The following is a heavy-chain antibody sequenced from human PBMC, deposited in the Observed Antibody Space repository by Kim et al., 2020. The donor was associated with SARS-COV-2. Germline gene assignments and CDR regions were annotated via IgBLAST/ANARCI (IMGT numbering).Heavy chain of an antibody. CDR2: ISNNDIDT. J-gene: IGHJ6*02. CDR1: GLTFSSYA. CDR3: AKGFDYYGSGSLYFYSGMDV. V-gene: IGHV3-23*01. D-gene: IGHD3-10*01. Sequence: GGSLRLSCAAPGLTFSSYAMNWVRLAPGKGLEWVSGISNNDIDTYYAGSVRGRFTISRDNSKNTLYLQMESLRAEDTAVYFCAKGFDYYGSGSLYFYSGMDVWGQGTTVTVSS.